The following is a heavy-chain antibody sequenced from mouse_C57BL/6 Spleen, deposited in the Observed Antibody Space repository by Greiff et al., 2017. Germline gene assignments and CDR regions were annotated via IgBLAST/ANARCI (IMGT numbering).Heavy chain of an antibody. CDR3: ARCFTNWDGGDYAMDY. J-gene: IGHJ4*01. CDR1: GYTFTDYY. Sequence: QVQLQQSGAELVKPGASVKISCKASGYTFTDYYINWVKQRPGQGLEWIGKIGPGSGSTYYNEKFKGKATLTADKSSSTAYMQLSSLTSEDSAVYFCARCFTNWDGGDYAMDYWGQGTSVTVSS. CDR2: IGPGSGST. V-gene: IGHV1-77*01. D-gene: IGHD4-1*01.